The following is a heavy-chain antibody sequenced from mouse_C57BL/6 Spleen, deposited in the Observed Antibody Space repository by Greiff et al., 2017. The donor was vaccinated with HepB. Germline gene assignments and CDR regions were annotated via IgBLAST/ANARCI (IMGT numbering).Heavy chain of an antibody. D-gene: IGHD2-5*01. CDR1: GYTFTSYW. J-gene: IGHJ2*01. CDR2: IYPGSGST. V-gene: IGHV1-55*01. CDR3: ARRDYSNLYFDY. Sequence: VQLQQSGAELVKPGASVKMSCKASGYTFTSYWITWVKQRPGQGLEWIGDIYPGSGSTNYNEKFKSKATLTVDTSSSTAYMQLSSLTSEDSAVYYCARRDYSNLYFDYWGQGTTLTVSS.